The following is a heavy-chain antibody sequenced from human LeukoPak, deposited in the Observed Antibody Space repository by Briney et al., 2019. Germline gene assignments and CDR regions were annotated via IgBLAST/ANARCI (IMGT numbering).Heavy chain of an antibody. CDR2: INPNSGGT. CDR1: GYTFTGYY. V-gene: IGHV1-2*02. J-gene: IGHJ6*03. Sequence: ASVKVSCKASGYTFTGYYMHWVRQAPGQGLEWMGWINPNSGGTNYAQKFQGRVTMTRDTSISTAYMELSRLRSDDTAVYYCTSLNYDFWSGRPSDYYYYMGVWGKGTTVTVSS. D-gene: IGHD3-3*01. CDR3: TSLNYDFWSGRPSDYYYYMGV.